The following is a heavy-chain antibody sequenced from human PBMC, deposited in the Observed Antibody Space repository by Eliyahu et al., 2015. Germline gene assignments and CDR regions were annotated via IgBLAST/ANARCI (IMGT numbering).Heavy chain of an antibody. D-gene: IGHD6-13*01. CDR3: AKDSSSGIAAAGDY. CDR2: ISWNSGSI. V-gene: IGHV3-9*01. Sequence: EVQLVXSGGGLVQPGRSLRXSCXXSXXXFDDYAMHWVRQAPGKGLEWVSGISWNSGSIGYADSVKGRFTISRDNAKNSLYLQMNSLRAEDTALYYCAKDSSSGIAAAGDYWGQGTLVTVSS. J-gene: IGHJ4*02. CDR1: XXXFDDYA.